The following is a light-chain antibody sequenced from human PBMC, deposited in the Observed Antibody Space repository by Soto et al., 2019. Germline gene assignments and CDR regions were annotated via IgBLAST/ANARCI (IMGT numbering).Light chain of an antibody. CDR2: GAS. V-gene: IGKV3-15*01. CDR3: QHYHNWPPWT. CDR1: QSVSSN. Sequence: EIVMTQSPATLSVSPGERATLSCRASQSVSSNLAWYQQKPGQAPRLLIYGASTRATGIPARFSGSGSGTEFTLTISSLRSEDFAVYYCQHYHNWPPWTFGQGTKVEVK. J-gene: IGKJ1*01.